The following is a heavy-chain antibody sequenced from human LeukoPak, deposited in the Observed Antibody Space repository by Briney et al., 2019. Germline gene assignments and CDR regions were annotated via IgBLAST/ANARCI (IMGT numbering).Heavy chain of an antibody. CDR2: IYYSGST. CDR1: GGSISSYY. CDR3: ARGGEGYYCYYYMDV. Sequence: SETLSLTCTVSGGSISSYYWSWIRQPPGKGLEWIGYIYYSGSTNYNPSLKSRVTISVDTSKNQFSLKLSSVTAADTAVYYCARGGEGYYCYYYMDVWGKGTTVTISS. J-gene: IGHJ6*03. V-gene: IGHV4-59*01. D-gene: IGHD6-25*01.